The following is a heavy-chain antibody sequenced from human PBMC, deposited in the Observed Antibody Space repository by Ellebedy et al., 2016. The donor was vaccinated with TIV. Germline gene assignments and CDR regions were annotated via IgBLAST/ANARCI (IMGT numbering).Heavy chain of an antibody. CDR1: GFTFSNYA. CDR2: IYSGGST. J-gene: IGHJ4*02. D-gene: IGHD2/OR15-2a*01. Sequence: LSLTCAASGFTFSNYAMNWVRQAPGKGLEWVSVIYSGGSTYYADSVKGRFTISRDNSKNTVYLQMNSLRAEDTAVYYCARGVLSGYWGQGTLVTVSS. V-gene: IGHV3-53*01. CDR3: ARGVLSGY.